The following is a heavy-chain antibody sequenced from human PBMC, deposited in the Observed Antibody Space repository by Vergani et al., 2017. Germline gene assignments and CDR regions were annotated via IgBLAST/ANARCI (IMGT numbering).Heavy chain of an antibody. V-gene: IGHV4-38-2*01. CDR3: ARRQGWSGYYSIKYYFDY. Sequence: QVQLQESGPGLVKPSETLSLTCAVSGYSISSGYYWGWIRQPPGKGLEWIGSIYHSGSTYYNPSLKSRVTISVDTSKNQFSLKLSSVTAADTAVYYCARRQGWSGYYSIKYYFDYWGQGTLVTVSS. D-gene: IGHD3-3*01. CDR1: GYSISSGYY. CDR2: IYHSGST. J-gene: IGHJ4*02.